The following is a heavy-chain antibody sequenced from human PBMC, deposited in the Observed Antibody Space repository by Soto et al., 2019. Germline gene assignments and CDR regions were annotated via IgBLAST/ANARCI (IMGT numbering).Heavy chain of an antibody. CDR1: GFNIRDHS. CDR3: VREGFFTLDF. J-gene: IGHJ4*02. CDR2: TRNKGESYTT. Sequence: EVQLVESGGGLVQPGGSLRLSCAASGFNIRDHSMDWVRQAPGKGLEWVGLTRNKGESYTTEHAASVKGRFVISRDDSKNSVYLQMNSLKTEDTAVYYCVREGFFTLDFWGQGTLVTVSS. V-gene: IGHV3-72*01.